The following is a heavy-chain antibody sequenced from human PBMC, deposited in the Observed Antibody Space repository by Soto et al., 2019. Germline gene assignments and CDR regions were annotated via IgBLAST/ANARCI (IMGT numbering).Heavy chain of an antibody. CDR3: ARSYYDSTGFAVDP. CDR1: GASVSQGY. V-gene: IGHV4-59*02. J-gene: IGHJ5*02. Sequence: PSETLSLTCNVSGASVSQGYWSWIRQRPGKGLEWIGFMYFGGSFNYNPSLTSRATISVETSKNQFSMKLTSVTASDTAVYYCARSYYDSTGFAVDPWGQGTLVTVS. D-gene: IGHD3-22*01. CDR2: MYFGGSF.